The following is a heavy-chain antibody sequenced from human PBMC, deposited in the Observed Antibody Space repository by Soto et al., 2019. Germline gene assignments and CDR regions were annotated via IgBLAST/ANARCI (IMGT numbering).Heavy chain of an antibody. CDR1: GGTFSSYA. CDR3: VKAGTMAGTGTTPRSFDI. Sequence: GASVKVSCKASGGTFSSYAISWVRQAPGQGLEWMGGIIPIFGTANYAQKFQGRVTITADESTSTAYMELSSLRAEDTAVYFCVKAGTMAGTGTTPRSFDIWGRGTMVTVSS. V-gene: IGHV1-69*13. CDR2: IIPIFGTA. D-gene: IGHD1-1*01. J-gene: IGHJ3*02.